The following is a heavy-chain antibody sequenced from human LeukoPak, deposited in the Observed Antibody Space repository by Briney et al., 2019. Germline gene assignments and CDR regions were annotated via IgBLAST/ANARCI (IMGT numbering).Heavy chain of an antibody. CDR3: TRYYYHTSGFDY. CDR1: GYTFTDYY. D-gene: IGHD3-22*01. J-gene: IGHJ4*02. V-gene: IGHV1-2*06. Sequence: ASVKVSCKDSGYTFTDYYIHWVRQAPGQGLEWMGRINPNSGGTNYAQNFQGKVTVTRDTSISTVYMELSGLRSDDTAVYYCTRYYYHTSGFDYWGQGTLVTVSS. CDR2: INPNSGGT.